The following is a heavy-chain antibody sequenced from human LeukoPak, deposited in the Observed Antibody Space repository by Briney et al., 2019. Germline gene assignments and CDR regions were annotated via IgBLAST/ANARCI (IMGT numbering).Heavy chain of an antibody. Sequence: PGGSLRLSCAASGFTFSSYWMSWVRQAPGKGLEWVANIKQDGSEKYYVDSVKGRFTISRDNAKNSLYLQMNSLRAEDTAVYYCARVIDYGDYYYGMDVWGQGTTVTVSS. CDR1: GFTFSSYW. CDR3: ARVIDYGDYYYGMDV. V-gene: IGHV3-7*01. J-gene: IGHJ6*02. D-gene: IGHD4-17*01. CDR2: IKQDGSEK.